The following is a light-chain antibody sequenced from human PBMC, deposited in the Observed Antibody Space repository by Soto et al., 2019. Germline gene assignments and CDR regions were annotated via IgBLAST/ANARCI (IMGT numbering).Light chain of an antibody. J-gene: IGKJ5*01. CDR1: QNINRY. Sequence: DIQMPQSPSSLSASVGDRVTITCRASQNINRYLNWYPQKPGKAPNLLIYVASSLQSEVPSRFSGSGSGTDFTLTITILQPEDLATYYYQQSYGTPITFGQGTRLEIK. V-gene: IGKV1-39*01. CDR3: QQSYGTPIT. CDR2: VAS.